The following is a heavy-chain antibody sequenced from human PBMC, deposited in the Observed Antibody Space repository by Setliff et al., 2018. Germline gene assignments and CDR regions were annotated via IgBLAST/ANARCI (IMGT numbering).Heavy chain of an antibody. CDR2: ITAGYGDT. CDR1: GGPSTTNA. V-gene: IGHV1-3*01. D-gene: IGHD3-22*01. Sequence: ASVKVSCKASGGPSTTNALHWVRQAPGQRLEWMGWITAGYGDTKYSQKFQGRVNITADESTSTAYMELSSLRSEDTAVYYCAILGNSMIVLDIGGHDFWGQGTLVTVSS. J-gene: IGHJ4*02. CDR3: AILGNSMIVLDIGGHDF.